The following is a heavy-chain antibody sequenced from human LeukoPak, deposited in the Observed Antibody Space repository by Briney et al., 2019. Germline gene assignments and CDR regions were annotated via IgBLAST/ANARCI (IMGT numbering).Heavy chain of an antibody. CDR3: RTGLKQQLVAYCFDS. D-gene: IGHD6-13*01. CDR2: INSDGSST. Sequence: GGSLRLSCAASGVTFSSYCWHWIRQAPGKGLVWVSRINSDGSSTSYADSVKGRFTISRDNAKNTLYLQMYSISADDTAVYYGRTGLKQQLVAYCFDSWGQGTLVTVSS. CDR1: GVTFSSYC. J-gene: IGHJ5*01. V-gene: IGHV3-74*01.